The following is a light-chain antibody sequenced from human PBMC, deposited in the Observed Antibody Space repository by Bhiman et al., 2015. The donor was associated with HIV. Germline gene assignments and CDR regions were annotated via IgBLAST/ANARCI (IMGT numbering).Light chain of an antibody. J-gene: IGLJ1*01. CDR1: SSNIGNNY. Sequence: QSVLTQPPSVSAAPGQKVTISCSGSSSNIGNNYVSWYQQLPGSAPKLLIYNNNNRPSGVPDRFSVSKSGTSASLAITGLQAEDEADYYCQSYDNSLSGYVFGTGTQVTVL. V-gene: IGLV1-40*01. CDR3: QSYDNSLSGYV. CDR2: NNN.